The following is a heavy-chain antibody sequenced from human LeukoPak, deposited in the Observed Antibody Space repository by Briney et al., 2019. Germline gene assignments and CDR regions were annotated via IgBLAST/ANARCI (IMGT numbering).Heavy chain of an antibody. CDR1: GFTVRSNY. D-gene: IGHD5-24*01. J-gene: IGHJ2*01. CDR3: ARDRDGYFDL. CDR2: IYSDDTT. Sequence: HPGGSLRLSCAASGFTVRSNYMSWVRQAPGRGPEWVSVIYSDDTTYYADSVKGRFTISRDDSKNTLYLQMNTLRAEDTAVYYCARDRDGYFDLWGRGTLVTVSS. V-gene: IGHV3-53*01.